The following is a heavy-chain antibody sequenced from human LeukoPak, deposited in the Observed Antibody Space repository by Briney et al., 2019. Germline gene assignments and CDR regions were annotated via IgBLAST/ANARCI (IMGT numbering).Heavy chain of an antibody. J-gene: IGHJ4*02. D-gene: IGHD3-3*01. CDR2: LSSSGDST. Sequence: GGSLRLSYAASGFTFSNSAMSWVRQAPGKGLEWVSALSSSGDSTYYADSVEGRFTVSRDSSQNTLYLQMNSLRAEDTAVYYCAKCVLGVAGHRYWGQGTLVTVSS. CDR3: AKCVLGVAGHRY. V-gene: IGHV3-23*01. CDR1: GFTFSNSA.